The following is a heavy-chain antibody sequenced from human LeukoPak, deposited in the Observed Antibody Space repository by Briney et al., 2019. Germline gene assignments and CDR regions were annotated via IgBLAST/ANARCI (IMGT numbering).Heavy chain of an antibody. CDR3: ARAHSSSSDPVAFDY. CDR2: ISSSSSYI. J-gene: IGHJ4*02. Sequence: GGSLRLSCAASGVTFSSYSMNWVRQAPGKGLEWVSSISSSSSYIYYADSVKGRFTISRDNAKNSLYLQMNSLRAEDTAVYYCARAHSSSSDPVAFDYWGQGTLVTVSS. D-gene: IGHD6-6*01. V-gene: IGHV3-21*01. CDR1: GVTFSSYS.